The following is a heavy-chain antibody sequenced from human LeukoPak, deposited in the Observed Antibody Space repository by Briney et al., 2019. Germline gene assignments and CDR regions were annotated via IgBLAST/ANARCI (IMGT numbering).Heavy chain of an antibody. V-gene: IGHV1-24*01. Sequence: ASVKVSCKVSGYTLTELSMHWVRQAPGKGLEWMGGFDPEDGETIYAQKFQGRVTMTEDTSTDTAYMELGSLRSEDTAVYYCATAGPRLYYFDYWGQGTLVTVSS. CDR3: ATAGPRLYYFDY. CDR2: FDPEDGET. CDR1: GYTLTELS. J-gene: IGHJ4*02.